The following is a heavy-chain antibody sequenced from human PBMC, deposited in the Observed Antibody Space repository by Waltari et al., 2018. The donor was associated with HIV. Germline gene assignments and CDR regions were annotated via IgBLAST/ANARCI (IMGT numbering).Heavy chain of an antibody. V-gene: IGHV3-7*04. D-gene: IGHD3-10*01. CDR3: ARGGFYGSGSKVN. CDR2: KKQEGSEK. J-gene: IGHJ4*02. Sequence: EVQLVESGGGLVQPGGSLRLSCAASGFTFSSYWMSWVREAPGKGVEGVAKKKQEGSEKYYWDSWNGRFTISRDNAENSLYLQMNSLRAEDTAGYYCARGGFYGSGSKVNWGQGTLVTVSS. CDR1: GFTFSSYW.